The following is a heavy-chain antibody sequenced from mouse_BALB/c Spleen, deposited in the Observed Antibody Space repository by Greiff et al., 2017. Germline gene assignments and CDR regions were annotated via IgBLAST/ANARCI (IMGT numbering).Heavy chain of an antibody. D-gene: IGHD2-2*01. J-gene: IGHJ3*01. CDR2: INPGSGGT. Sequence: VQLHQSGAELVRPGTSVKVSCKASGYAFTNYLIEWVKQRPGQGLEWIGVINPGSGGTNYNEKFKRKATLTADKSSSTAYMQLSSLTSDDSAVYFCARSVYGYDVLAYWGQGTLVTVS. CDR3: ARSVYGYDVLAY. CDR1: GYAFTNYL. V-gene: IGHV1-54*01.